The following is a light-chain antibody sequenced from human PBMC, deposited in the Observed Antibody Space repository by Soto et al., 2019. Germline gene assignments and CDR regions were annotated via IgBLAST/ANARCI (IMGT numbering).Light chain of an antibody. J-gene: IGKJ4*01. CDR1: ESVSRN. V-gene: IGKV3-20*01. CDR3: QQYGSSRLT. Sequence: EVVMTQSPATLSVSPGERATLSCRASESVSRNLAWYQQKPGQAPRLLIYATSTRATGIPDRFSGSGSGTDFTLTISRLEPEDFAVYYCQQYGSSRLTFGGGTKVDI. CDR2: ATS.